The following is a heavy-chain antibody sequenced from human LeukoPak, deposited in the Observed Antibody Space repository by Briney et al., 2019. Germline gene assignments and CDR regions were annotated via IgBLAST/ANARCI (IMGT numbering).Heavy chain of an antibody. Sequence: PGGSLRLSCAASGFTFSSYGMHWVRQAPGKGLEWVAFIRYDGGNKYYADSVKGRFTISRDNSKNTLYLQMNSLRAEDTAVYYCAKDLVPTIAARYFDYWGQGTLVTVS. CDR1: GFTFSSYG. V-gene: IGHV3-30*02. J-gene: IGHJ4*02. D-gene: IGHD6-6*01. CDR3: AKDLVPTIAARYFDY. CDR2: IRYDGGNK.